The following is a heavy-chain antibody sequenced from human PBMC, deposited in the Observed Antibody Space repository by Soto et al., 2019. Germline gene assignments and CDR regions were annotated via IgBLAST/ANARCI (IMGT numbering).Heavy chain of an antibody. CDR3: AREGFSSYGMDV. CDR1: GFTFSSYE. J-gene: IGHJ6*02. D-gene: IGHD6-19*01. CDR2: ISSGGSTI. Sequence: GESLKISCAASGFTFSSYEMNWVRQAPGKGLEWVSYISSGGSTIYYADSVKGRFTISRDNAKSSLHLQMNSLRAEDTAAYYCAREGFSSYGMDVWGQGTTVTVSS. V-gene: IGHV3-48*03.